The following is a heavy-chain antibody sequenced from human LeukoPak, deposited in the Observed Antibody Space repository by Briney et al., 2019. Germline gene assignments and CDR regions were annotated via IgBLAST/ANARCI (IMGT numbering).Heavy chain of an antibody. D-gene: IGHD3-10*01. Sequence: ASVKVSCKASGYTFTSYDINWVRQATGQGLEWMGWMNPNSGNTGYAQKFQGRVTITRNTSISTAYMELSSLRSEDTAVYYCARGHYGSGSFDYWGQGTLVTVSS. CDR2: MNPNSGNT. CDR3: ARGHYGSGSFDY. V-gene: IGHV1-8*03. CDR1: GYTFTSYD. J-gene: IGHJ4*02.